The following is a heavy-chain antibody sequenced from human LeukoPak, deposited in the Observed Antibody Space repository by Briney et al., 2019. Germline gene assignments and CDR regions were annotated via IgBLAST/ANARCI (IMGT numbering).Heavy chain of an antibody. CDR1: GLTVSNHW. Sequence: GGSLRLSCVASGLTVSNHWMGWVRQAPGKGLEWVANIREERGQEYYVDSVKGRFTISKNSAKNSLYLQMNTLRVEDTAMYYCASLDTAKQPLANHWGQGTLVTVSS. CDR3: ASLDTAKQPLANH. D-gene: IGHD5-18*01. J-gene: IGHJ5*02. V-gene: IGHV3-7*03. CDR2: IREERGQE.